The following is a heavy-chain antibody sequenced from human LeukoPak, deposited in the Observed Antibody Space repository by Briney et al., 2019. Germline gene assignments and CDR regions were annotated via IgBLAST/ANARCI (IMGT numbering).Heavy chain of an antibody. J-gene: IGHJ3*02. CDR1: GFIFSSYG. CDR3: AKDVGYSYSWYFAVDI. D-gene: IGHD6-13*01. Sequence: GRSLRLSCTASGFIFSSYGMHWVRQAPGKGLEWVAGISHDATNKYYTDSVRGRLTISRDNSKNTLYLQMNSLRDEDTAVYYCAKDVGYSYSWYFAVDIWGQGTVVSVSS. CDR2: ISHDATNK. V-gene: IGHV3-30*18.